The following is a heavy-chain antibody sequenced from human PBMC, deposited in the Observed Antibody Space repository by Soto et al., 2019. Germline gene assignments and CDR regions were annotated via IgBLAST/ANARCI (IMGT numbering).Heavy chain of an antibody. CDR2: ISDSGGTV. CDR3: ARDLLHYDFWSGYSAYFYYGMDV. J-gene: IGHJ6*02. V-gene: IGHV3-48*03. Sequence: GGSLRLSCAASGFTFSSYEMNWVRQAPGQGLEWVPYISDSGGTVYYADSVKGRFTVSRDNAQNSVYLQMNSLRTEDTAVYYCARDLLHYDFWSGYSAYFYYGMDVWGPGTTVTVSS. D-gene: IGHD3-3*01. CDR1: GFTFSSYE.